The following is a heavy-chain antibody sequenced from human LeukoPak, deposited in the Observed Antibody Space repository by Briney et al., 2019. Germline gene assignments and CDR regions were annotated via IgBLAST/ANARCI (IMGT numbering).Heavy chain of an antibody. J-gene: IGHJ4*02. CDR2: IKQDGSEK. D-gene: IGHD5-12*01. V-gene: IGHV3-7*03. CDR3: ARDKSGYDVFDY. CDR1: GFTFSSYW. Sequence: GGSLRLSCAASGFTFSSYWMSWVRQAPRKGLEWVANIKQDGSEKYYVDSVKGRFTISRDNAKNSLYPQMNSLRAEDTAVYYCARDKSGYDVFDYWGQGTLVTVSS.